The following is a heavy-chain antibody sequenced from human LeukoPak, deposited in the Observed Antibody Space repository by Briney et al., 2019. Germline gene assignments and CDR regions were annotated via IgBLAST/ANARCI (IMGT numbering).Heavy chain of an antibody. CDR2: ISYSGST. Sequence: SETLSLTCPVSGGFISTYYWSWIRQPPGKGLKWIGFISYSGSTYHNPSLKSRVTMSVDTSKNQFSLNLRSVTAADTAVYYCARDRYSYDFWGQGILVTVSS. D-gene: IGHD5-18*01. CDR1: GGFISTYY. V-gene: IGHV4-59*01. J-gene: IGHJ4*02. CDR3: ARDRYSYDF.